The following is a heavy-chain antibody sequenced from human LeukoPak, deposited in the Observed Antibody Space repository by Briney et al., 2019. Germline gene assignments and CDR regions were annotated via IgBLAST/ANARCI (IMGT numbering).Heavy chain of an antibody. CDR3: ARDFFHGHCAGLSCFLLDY. CDR1: GYTFTRYG. Sequence: VASVKVSCKASGYTFTRYGISWVRQAPGQGLEWMGWISVNNGDTNSAQKFQGRVTMTTDTSTSTAYMELRSLRSDDTAVYYCARDFFHGHCAGLSCFLLDYWGQGSPVTVSS. J-gene: IGHJ4*02. CDR2: ISVNNGDT. V-gene: IGHV1-18*01. D-gene: IGHD2-15*01.